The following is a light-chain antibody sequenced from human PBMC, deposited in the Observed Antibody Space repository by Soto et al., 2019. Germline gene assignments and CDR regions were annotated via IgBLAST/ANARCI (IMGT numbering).Light chain of an antibody. CDR2: HAS. CDR1: QSISNW. CDR3: QQYNSYS. J-gene: IGKJ1*01. V-gene: IGKV1-5*01. Sequence: IHMTQSPSTLPASVGYRVTITCWASQSISNWLAWYQKKPGTAPKVLIYHASNLQSGVPSRFSGSGSGTEFTLTISSMQPDDFATYYCQQYNSYSFGQGTKVDIK.